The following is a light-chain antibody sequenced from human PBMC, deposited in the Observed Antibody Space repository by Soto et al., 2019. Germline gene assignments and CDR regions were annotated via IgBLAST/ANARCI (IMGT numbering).Light chain of an antibody. V-gene: IGKV3D-15*01. Sequence: IVLTQSPGTLSVSPGERATLSCRASQSVSSSLAWYXQKPGQAXRTXMYGASTRATGTPARFSGSGSGTELTLTISSLQSEDFEVYYCQQYSSWPLSFGGGTKVDIK. CDR2: GAS. CDR1: QSVSSS. J-gene: IGKJ4*01. CDR3: QQYSSWPLS.